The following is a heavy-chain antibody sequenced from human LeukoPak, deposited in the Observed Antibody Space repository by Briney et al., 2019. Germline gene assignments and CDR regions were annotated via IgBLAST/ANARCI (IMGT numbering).Heavy chain of an antibody. V-gene: IGHV3-64*01. D-gene: IGHD6-13*01. CDR1: GFTFSSYA. CDR3: ARGSSSWYGRNWFDP. J-gene: IGHJ5*02. CDR2: ISSNGGST. Sequence: EGSLRLSCAASGFTFSSYAMHWVRQAPGKGLEYVSAISSNGGSTYYANSVKGRFTTSRDNSKNTLYLQMGSLRAEDMAVYYCARGSSSWYGRNWFDPWGQGTLVTVSS.